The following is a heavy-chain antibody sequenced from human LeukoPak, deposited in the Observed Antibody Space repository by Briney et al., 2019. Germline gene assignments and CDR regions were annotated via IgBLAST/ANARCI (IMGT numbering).Heavy chain of an antibody. J-gene: IGHJ3*02. V-gene: IGHV4-34*01. CDR1: GGSFSGYY. CDR3: ARGDHQWLVQGGALDI. D-gene: IGHD6-19*01. Sequence: SETLSLTCAVYGGSFSGYYWSWIRQPSGKGLEWIGEINHSGSTNYNPSLKSRVTISVDTSKNQFSLKLSSVTAADTAVYYCARGDHQWLVQGGALDIWGQGTMVTVSS. CDR2: INHSGST.